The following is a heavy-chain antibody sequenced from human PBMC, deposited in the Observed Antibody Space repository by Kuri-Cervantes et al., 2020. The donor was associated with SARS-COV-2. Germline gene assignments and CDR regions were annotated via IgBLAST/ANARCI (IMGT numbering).Heavy chain of an antibody. J-gene: IGHJ6*03. CDR2: IGPSNTYI. D-gene: IGHD3-22*01. CDR1: GYSISSGYY. Sequence: LSLTCTVSGYSISSGYYWGWIRQPPGKGLEWVSGIGPSNTYIYYADSVKGRFIISRDNAKNSLYLQMNSLRAEDTAVYCCARGFYYDSSGPAGGVDYMDVWGKGTTVTVSS. V-gene: IGHV3-11*06. CDR3: ARGFYYDSSGPAGGVDYMDV.